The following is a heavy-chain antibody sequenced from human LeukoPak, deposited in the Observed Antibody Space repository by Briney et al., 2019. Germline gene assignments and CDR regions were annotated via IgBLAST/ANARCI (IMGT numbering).Heavy chain of an antibody. CDR2: INHSGST. Sequence: SETLSLTCAVYGGSFSCYYWSWIRQPPAKGLEWIGEINHSGSTNYNPSLKSRVTISVDTSKNQFSLKLSSVTAADTAVYYCARGPVTLPYYYYGMDVWGQGTTVTVSS. V-gene: IGHV4-34*01. CDR1: GGSFSCYY. J-gene: IGHJ6*02. CDR3: ARGPVTLPYYYYGMDV. D-gene: IGHD2-21*02.